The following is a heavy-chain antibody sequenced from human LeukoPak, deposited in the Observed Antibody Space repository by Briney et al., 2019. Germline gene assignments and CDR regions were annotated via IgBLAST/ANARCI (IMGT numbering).Heavy chain of an antibody. Sequence: GGSLRLSCAASGFTFTSYAMSWVRQAPGKGLEWVSAISGSGGSSYYADSVKGRFTISRDNSKNTLYLQMNSLRTEDTAVYYCAKGPDYNNYGWFAPWGQGTLVTVSS. V-gene: IGHV3-23*01. CDR1: GFTFTSYA. D-gene: IGHD4-11*01. CDR3: AKGPDYNNYGWFAP. J-gene: IGHJ5*02. CDR2: ISGSGGSS.